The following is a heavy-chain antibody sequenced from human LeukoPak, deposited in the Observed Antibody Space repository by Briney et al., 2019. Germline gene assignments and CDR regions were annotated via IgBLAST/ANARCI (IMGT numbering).Heavy chain of an antibody. Sequence: GGSLRLSCAASGFTVSSNYMSWVRQAPGKGLEWVSVIYSGGSTYYADSVKGRFTIYRDSSKNTLYLQMDSLRAEDTAVYYCASRGDLFVWFGESVPYYFDYWGQGTLVTVSS. CDR2: IYSGGST. CDR1: GFTVSSNY. J-gene: IGHJ4*02. V-gene: IGHV3-66*01. D-gene: IGHD3-10*01. CDR3: ASRGDLFVWFGESVPYYFDY.